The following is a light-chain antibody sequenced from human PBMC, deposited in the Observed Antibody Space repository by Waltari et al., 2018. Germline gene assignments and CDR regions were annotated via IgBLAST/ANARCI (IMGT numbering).Light chain of an antibody. CDR1: LSNIGSNA. V-gene: IGLV1-44*01. CDR2: TNT. J-gene: IGLJ3*02. Sequence: VLTQPPSASGTSGQRVTLSCSGSLSNIGSNAVNWYQVLPRTAPRLLIFTNTQRPSGFPDRVTASRSGTTASLAISGLQSDDEADYYCATWDDSINNPVFGGGTKLTVL. CDR3: ATWDDSINNPV.